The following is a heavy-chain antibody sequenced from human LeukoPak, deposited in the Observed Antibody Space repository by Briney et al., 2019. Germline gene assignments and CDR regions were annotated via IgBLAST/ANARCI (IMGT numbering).Heavy chain of an antibody. V-gene: IGHV4-59*01. Sequence: SETLSLTCTVSGGSISSYYWSWIRQPPGKGLEWIGYIYYSGSTNYNPSLKSRVTISVDTSKNQFSLKLSSVTAADTAVYYCARESSSSWNGVYFDYWGQGTLVTVSS. CDR3: ARESSSSWNGVYFDY. J-gene: IGHJ4*02. D-gene: IGHD6-13*01. CDR2: IYYSGST. CDR1: GGSISSYY.